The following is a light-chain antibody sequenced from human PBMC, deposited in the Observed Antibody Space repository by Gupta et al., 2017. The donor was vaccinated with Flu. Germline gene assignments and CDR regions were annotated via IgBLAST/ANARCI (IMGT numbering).Light chain of an antibody. CDR1: QGISSY. Sequence: IRMTQSPSSFSASTGDRVTITCRASQGISSYLAWYQQKPGKAPKLLIYAASTLQSGVPSRFSGSGSGTDFTLTISCLQSEDFATYYCQQYYSYPWTFGQGTKVEIK. CDR3: QQYYSYPWT. V-gene: IGKV1-8*01. J-gene: IGKJ1*01. CDR2: AAS.